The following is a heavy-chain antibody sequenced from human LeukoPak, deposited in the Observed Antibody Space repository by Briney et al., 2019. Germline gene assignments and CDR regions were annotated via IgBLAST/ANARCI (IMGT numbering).Heavy chain of an antibody. J-gene: IGHJ1*01. CDR1: GGSISSGDYY. D-gene: IGHD2-15*01. Sequence: SETLSLTCTVSGGSISSGDYYWSWIRQPPGKGLEWIGYIYYSGSTYYNPSLKSRVTISVDTSKNQFSLKLSSVTAADTAVYYCAARCSGGSCYSEKYFQHWGQGTLVTVSS. CDR3: AARCSGGSCYSEKYFQH. CDR2: IYYSGST. V-gene: IGHV4-30-4*01.